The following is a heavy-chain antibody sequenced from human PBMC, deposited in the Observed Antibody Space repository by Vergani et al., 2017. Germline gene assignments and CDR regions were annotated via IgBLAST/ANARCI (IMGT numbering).Heavy chain of an antibody. Sequence: QVQLVQSGAEVKKPGASVKVSCKASGYTFTSYYMHWVRPAPGQGLEWMGIINPSGGSTSYAQKFQGRVTMTRDTSTSTVYMELSSLRSEDTAVYYCARSTQYSSGWYEYYYGMDVWGQGTTVTVSS. CDR1: GYTFTSYY. V-gene: IGHV1-46*03. J-gene: IGHJ6*02. CDR3: ARSTQYSSGWYEYYYGMDV. D-gene: IGHD6-19*01. CDR2: INPSGGST.